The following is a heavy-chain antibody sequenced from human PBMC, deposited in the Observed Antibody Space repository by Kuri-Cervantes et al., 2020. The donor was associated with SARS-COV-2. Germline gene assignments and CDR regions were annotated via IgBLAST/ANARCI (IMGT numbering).Heavy chain of an antibody. CDR2: INPSGGST. V-gene: IGHV1-46*01. CDR3: ARGGIVLMVYAQDDTNWFDP. D-gene: IGHD2-8*01. J-gene: IGHJ5*02. Sequence: ASVKVSCKASGYTFTSYYMHWVRQAPGQGLEWMGIINPSGGSTSYAQKFQGRVTMTRDTSISTAYMELRRLRSDDTAVYYCARGGIVLMVYAQDDTNWFDPRGQGTLVTVSS. CDR1: GYTFTSYY.